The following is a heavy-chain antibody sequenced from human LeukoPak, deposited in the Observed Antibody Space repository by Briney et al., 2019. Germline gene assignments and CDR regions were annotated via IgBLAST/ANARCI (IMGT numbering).Heavy chain of an antibody. D-gene: IGHD6-13*01. CDR2: IYSGGST. J-gene: IGHJ4*02. CDR1: GFTVSSNY. Sequence: GGSLRLSCAASGFTVSSNYMSWVRQAPGKGLEWVSVIYSGGSTYYADSVKGRFTISRDNSKNTLYLQMNSLRAEDTAVYYCARAGYSSSWYIDYWGQGTLVTVSS. CDR3: ARAGYSSSWYIDY. V-gene: IGHV3-66*01.